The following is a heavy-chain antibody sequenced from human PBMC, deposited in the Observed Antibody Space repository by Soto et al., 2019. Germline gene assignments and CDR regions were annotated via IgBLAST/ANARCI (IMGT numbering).Heavy chain of an antibody. CDR1: GGSVSSGSYY. Sequence: PSETLSLTCTVSGGSVSSGSYYWSWIRQPPGKGLEWIGYIYYSGSTNYNPSLKSRVTISVDTSKNQFSLKLSSVTAADTAVYYCARAPDIVAFWYFDYWGQGTLVTVSS. V-gene: IGHV4-61*01. J-gene: IGHJ4*02. CDR3: ARAPDIVAFWYFDY. D-gene: IGHD5-12*01. CDR2: IYYSGST.